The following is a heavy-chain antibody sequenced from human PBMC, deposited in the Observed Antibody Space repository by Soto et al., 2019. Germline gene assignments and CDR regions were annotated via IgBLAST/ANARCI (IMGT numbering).Heavy chain of an antibody. J-gene: IGHJ4*02. CDR3: AKVDRMATKIVSFDL. V-gene: IGHV4-59*01. Sequence: ETLSLTCTVSGGSISSYYWSWIRQPPGKGLEWIGYIYYSGSTNYNPSLKSRVTISVDTSKNQFSLKLSSVTAADTAVYYCAKVDRMATKIVSFDLWGQGNLVTVS. D-gene: IGHD5-12*01. CDR2: IYYSGST. CDR1: GGSISSYY.